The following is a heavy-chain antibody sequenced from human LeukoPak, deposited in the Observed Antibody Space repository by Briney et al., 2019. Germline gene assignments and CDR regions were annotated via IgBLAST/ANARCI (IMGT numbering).Heavy chain of an antibody. J-gene: IGHJ5*02. Sequence: GASVKVSCKASGYTFTSYGISWVRQAPGQELEWMGWISAYNGNTNYAQKLQGRVTMTTDTSTSTAYMELRSLRSDDTAVYYCARDSELPDFWSGYYRSHNWFDPWGQGTLVTVSS. V-gene: IGHV1-18*01. D-gene: IGHD3-3*01. CDR2: ISAYNGNT. CDR1: GYTFTSYG. CDR3: ARDSELPDFWSGYYRSHNWFDP.